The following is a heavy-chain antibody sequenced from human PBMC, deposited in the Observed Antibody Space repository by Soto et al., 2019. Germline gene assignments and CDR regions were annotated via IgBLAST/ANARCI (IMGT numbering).Heavy chain of an antibody. CDR1: GGTDSSYT. CDR3: ARDRRPTDDAFDI. Sequence: SVKVSCKASGGTDSSYTISWVRQATGRGLEWMGRIIPILGIANYAQKFQGRVTITADKSTSTAYMELSSLRSEDTAVYYCARDRRPTDDAFDIWGQGTMVTVSS. D-gene: IGHD6-6*01. V-gene: IGHV1-69*04. CDR2: IIPILGIA. J-gene: IGHJ3*02.